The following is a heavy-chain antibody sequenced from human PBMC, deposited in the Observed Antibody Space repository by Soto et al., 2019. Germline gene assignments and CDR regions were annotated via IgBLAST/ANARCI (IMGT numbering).Heavy chain of an antibody. CDR3: ASDPGAATHYYYGMDV. CDR2: INPSGGST. V-gene: IGHV1-46*01. CDR1: GYTFTSYY. Sequence: ASVKVSCKASGYTFTSYYMHWVRQAPGQGLEWMGIINPSGGSTSYAQKFQGRVTMTRDTSTSTVYMELSSLSSEDTAVYYCASDPGAATHYYYGMDVWGQGTTVTVSS. J-gene: IGHJ6*02. D-gene: IGHD6-25*01.